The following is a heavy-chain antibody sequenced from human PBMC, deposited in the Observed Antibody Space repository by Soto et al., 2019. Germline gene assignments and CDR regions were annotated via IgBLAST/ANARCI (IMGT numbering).Heavy chain of an antibody. D-gene: IGHD4-17*01. CDR2: ISHTRNA. V-gene: IGHV4-38-2*02. Sequence: SETLSLTCAVSDYSISSGNFWGWIRQPPGRGLEWIASISHTRNAYYNPSLKSRVTISVDTSKNQFSLNLSSVTAADTAVYYCARETDHGDRYNFYYPMDVWGQGTTVTVSS. CDR3: ARETDHGDRYNFYYPMDV. CDR1: DYSISSGNF. J-gene: IGHJ6*02.